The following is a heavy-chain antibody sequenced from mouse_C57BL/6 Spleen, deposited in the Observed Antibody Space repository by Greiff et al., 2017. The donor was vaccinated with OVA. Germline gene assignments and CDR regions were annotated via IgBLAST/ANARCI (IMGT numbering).Heavy chain of an antibody. CDR2: IRSKSNNYAT. V-gene: IGHV10-1*01. J-gene: IGHJ4*01. CDR3: VMSYYGSSYAMDY. CDR1: GFSFNTYA. Sequence: GGGLVQPKGSLKLSCAASGFSFNTYAMNWVRQAPGKGLEWVARIRSKSNNYATYYADSVKDRFTISRDDSESMLYLQMNNLKTEDTAMYYCVMSYYGSSYAMDYWGQGTSVTVSS. D-gene: IGHD1-1*01.